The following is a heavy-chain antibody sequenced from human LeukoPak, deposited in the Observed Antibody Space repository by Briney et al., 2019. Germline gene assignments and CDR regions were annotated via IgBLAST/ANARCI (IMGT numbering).Heavy chain of an antibody. D-gene: IGHD1-26*01. Sequence: PGGSLRLSCAASGFTFSSYAMSWVRQAPGKGLEWVSAISGSGGSTYYADSVKGRFTISRDNTKNSVYLQLNSLRAEDTALYYCARENSEAFDIWGQGTMVTVSS. CDR3: ARENSEAFDI. CDR1: GFTFSSYA. V-gene: IGHV3-23*01. J-gene: IGHJ3*02. CDR2: ISGSGGST.